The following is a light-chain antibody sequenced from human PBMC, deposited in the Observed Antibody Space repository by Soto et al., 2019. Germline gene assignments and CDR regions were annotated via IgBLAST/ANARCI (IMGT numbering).Light chain of an antibody. V-gene: IGLV1-40*01. CDR3: QSYDSSLSGSRV. Sequence: QSVLTHPPSVSWAPGRRVTISCTGRSSNIGAGYDVHWYQQLPGTATKLLIYGNSNRPSGVPDRFSGSKSGTSASLAITGLQAEDEADYYCQSYDSSLSGSRVFGGGTKLTVL. J-gene: IGLJ2*01. CDR1: SSNIGAGYD. CDR2: GNS.